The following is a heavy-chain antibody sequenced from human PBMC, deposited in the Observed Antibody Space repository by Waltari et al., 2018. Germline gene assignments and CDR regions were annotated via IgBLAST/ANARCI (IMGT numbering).Heavy chain of an antibody. CDR3: ARDDVDSSAFGGF. CDR2: ISGYNGDA. V-gene: IGHV1-18*01. J-gene: IGHJ4*02. Sequence: QLVQSGAEVKKPGASVKVSCKGSGYIFSNYGVTWVRQAPGQGLEWMGWISGYNGDAKYEGKFEGRGTMTRDTSTSTAYMEIRGLRSDDTAVYFCARDDVDSSAFGGFWGQGTQVTVSS. CDR1: GYIFSNYG. D-gene: IGHD3-16*01.